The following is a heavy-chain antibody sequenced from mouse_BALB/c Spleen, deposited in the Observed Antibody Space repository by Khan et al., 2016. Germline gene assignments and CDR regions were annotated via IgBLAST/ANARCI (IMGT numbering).Heavy chain of an antibody. CDR1: GYTFTNYG. D-gene: IGHD1-2*01. V-gene: IGHV9-3*02. CDR3: ARDHYYGYGFAY. Sequence: QLVQSGPELKKPGETVKISCKASGYTFTNYGMNWVKQAPGKGLKWMGWINTNTGEPTYAEEFKGRFAFSLETSASTAYLQINNLKNEDTATYFCARDHYYGYGFAYWGQGTLVTVSA. CDR2: INTNTGEP. J-gene: IGHJ3*01.